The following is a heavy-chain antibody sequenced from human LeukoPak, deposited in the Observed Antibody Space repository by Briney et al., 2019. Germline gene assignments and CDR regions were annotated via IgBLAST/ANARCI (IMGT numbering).Heavy chain of an antibody. CDR2: IYYSGST. D-gene: IGHD4-23*01. CDR1: GGSISSGDYY. V-gene: IGHV4-30-4*08. Sequence: PSQTLSLTCTVSGGSISSGDYYWRWIRQPPGKGLEWIGYIYYSGSTYYNPYLKSRVTISVDTSKNQFSLKLSSVTAADTAVYYCARDRNGRLEGPLSVVAFDIWGQGTMVTVSS. J-gene: IGHJ3*02. CDR3: ARDRNGRLEGPLSVVAFDI.